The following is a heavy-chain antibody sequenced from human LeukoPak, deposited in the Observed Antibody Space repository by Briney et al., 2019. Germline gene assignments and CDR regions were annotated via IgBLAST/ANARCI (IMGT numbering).Heavy chain of an antibody. CDR3: ARPIRFLEWNFDY. V-gene: IGHV1-2*02. D-gene: IGHD3-3*01. Sequence: GASVKVSCKASGYTFTGYYMHWVRQAPGQGLEWMGWINPNSGGTNYAQKFQGRVTMTRDTSISTAYMGLSRLRSDDTAVYYCARPIRFLEWNFDYWGQGTLVTVSS. CDR2: INPNSGGT. CDR1: GYTFTGYY. J-gene: IGHJ4*02.